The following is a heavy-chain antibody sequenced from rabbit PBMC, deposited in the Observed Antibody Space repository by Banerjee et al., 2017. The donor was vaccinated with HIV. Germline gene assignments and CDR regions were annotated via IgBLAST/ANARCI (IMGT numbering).Heavy chain of an antibody. CDR3: ARGALYATGSGYYPAYFNL. CDR2: IDGIGSGST. Sequence: QSLEESGGGLVKPGASLTLTCTASGFTLSSYWMYWVRQAPGKGLEWIGCIDGIGSGSTYYATWAKGRFTISKTSSTTVTLQMTSLTAADTATYFCARGALYATGSGYYPAYFNLWGPGTLVTVS. D-gene: IGHD1-1*01. CDR1: GFTLSSYW. V-gene: IGHV1S40*01. J-gene: IGHJ4*01.